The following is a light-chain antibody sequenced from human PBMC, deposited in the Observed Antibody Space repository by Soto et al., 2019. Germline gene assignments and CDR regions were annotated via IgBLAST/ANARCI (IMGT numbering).Light chain of an antibody. J-gene: IGKJ2*01. V-gene: IGKV3-20*01. CDR3: QQYDISPYT. CDR1: QSVSGSY. CDR2: VAS. Sequence: EIVLTQSPGTLSLSPGERATLSCRTSQSVSGSYITWYQQKPGQPPRLLIYVASNRATGIPDRFSGSGSGTDFTLTISRLEPDDFAMYYCQQYDISPYTFGQGTKLDIK.